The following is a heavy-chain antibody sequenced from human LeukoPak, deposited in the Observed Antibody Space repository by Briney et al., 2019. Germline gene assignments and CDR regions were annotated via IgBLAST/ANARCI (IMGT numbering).Heavy chain of an antibody. D-gene: IGHD3-3*01. V-gene: IGHV1-69*05. CDR3: TTFWSGYYRTRDDAFDI. CDR1: GGTFSSYA. Sequence: ASVTVSCKASGGTFSSYAISWVRQAPGQGLEWMGGIIPIFGTANYAQKFQDRVTITTDESTSTAYMELSSLRSEDTAVYYCTTFWSGYYRTRDDAFDIWGQGTMVTVSS. CDR2: IIPIFGTA. J-gene: IGHJ3*02.